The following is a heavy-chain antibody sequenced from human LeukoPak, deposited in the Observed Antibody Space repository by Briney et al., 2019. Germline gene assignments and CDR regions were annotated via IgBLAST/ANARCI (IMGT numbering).Heavy chain of an antibody. V-gene: IGHV1-18*01. CDR1: GYTFTSYG. CDR3: ARDRFYDFWSGYFFDY. D-gene: IGHD3-3*01. J-gene: IGHJ4*02. Sequence: GASVKVSCKASGYTFTSYGISWLRQAPGQGLEWMGWISAYNGNTNYAQKLQGRVTMTTDTSTTTAYMELRSLRSDDTAVYYCARDRFYDFWSGYFFDYWGQGTLVTVSS. CDR2: ISAYNGNT.